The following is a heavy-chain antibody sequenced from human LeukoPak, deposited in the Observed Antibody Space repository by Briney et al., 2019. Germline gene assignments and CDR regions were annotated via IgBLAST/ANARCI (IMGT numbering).Heavy chain of an antibody. J-gene: IGHJ4*02. CDR2: ISGSGGST. V-gene: IGHV3-23*01. CDR1: GFRFSRYV. Sequence: GGSLRLSCAASGFRFSRYVMSWVRQAPGKGLEWVSSISGSGGSTDYADSVKGRLTISRDNSKNTLYVQMNSLRAEDTAVYYCAKYNWNDGDFDYWGQGTLVTVSS. D-gene: IGHD1-20*01. CDR3: AKYNWNDGDFDY.